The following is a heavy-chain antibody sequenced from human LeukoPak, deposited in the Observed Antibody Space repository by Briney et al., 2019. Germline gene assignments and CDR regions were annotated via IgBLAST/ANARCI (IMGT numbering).Heavy chain of an antibody. D-gene: IGHD2-8*02. Sequence: SETLSLTCAVYGGSFSGYYWSWIRQPPGKGLEWIGEINHSGSSNYNPSPKSRVTISVDTSKNQFSLQLSSVTAADTAVYYCARGLVLVARTDRYYYYYSGMGGWGQGTTVTVSS. CDR1: GGSFSGYY. CDR3: ARGLVLVARTDRYYYYYSGMGG. V-gene: IGHV4-34*01. CDR2: INHSGSS. J-gene: IGHJ6*02.